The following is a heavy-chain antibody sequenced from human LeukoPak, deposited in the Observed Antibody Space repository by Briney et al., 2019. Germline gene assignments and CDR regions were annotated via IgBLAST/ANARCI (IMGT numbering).Heavy chain of an antibody. D-gene: IGHD3-10*01. CDR3: TIGSMVRGVIITNNWFDP. J-gene: IGHJ5*02. CDR2: IRSKAYGGTT. V-gene: IGHV3-49*03. Sequence: PGGSLRLSCTASGFTFGDYAMSWFRQAPGKGLEWVGFIRSKAYGGTTEYAASVKGRFTISRDDSKSIAYLQRNSLKTEDTAVYYCTIGSMVRGVIITNNWFDPWGQGTLVTASS. CDR1: GFTFGDYA.